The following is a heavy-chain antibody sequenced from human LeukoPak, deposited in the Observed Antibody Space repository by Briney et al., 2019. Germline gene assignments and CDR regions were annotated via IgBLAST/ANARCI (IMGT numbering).Heavy chain of an antibody. Sequence: GASVKVSCKASGYTFTSYGISWVRQAPGQGLEWMGWISAYNGNTNYAQKLQGRVTMTTGTSTSTAYMELSSLRSEDTAVYYCARVGHKDIVVVDYWGQGTLVTVSS. V-gene: IGHV1-18*01. CDR1: GYTFTSYG. D-gene: IGHD2-15*01. J-gene: IGHJ4*02. CDR3: ARVGHKDIVVVDY. CDR2: ISAYNGNT.